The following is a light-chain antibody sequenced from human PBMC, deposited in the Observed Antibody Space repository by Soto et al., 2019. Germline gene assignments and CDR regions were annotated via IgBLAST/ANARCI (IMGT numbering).Light chain of an antibody. V-gene: IGKV1-5*03. CDR1: QSISSW. J-gene: IGKJ1*01. Sequence: IHRTHSPSALSASLGDIVAITCRASQSISSWLAWYQQKPGKAPKLLIYKASSLESGVPSRFSGSGSGTEFTLTISSLQPDDFATYYCQQYNSYSRTFGQGTKVDIK. CDR3: QQYNSYSRT. CDR2: KAS.